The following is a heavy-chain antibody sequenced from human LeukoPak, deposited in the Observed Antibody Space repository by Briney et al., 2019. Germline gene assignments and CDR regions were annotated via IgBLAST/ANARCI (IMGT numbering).Heavy chain of an antibody. CDR1: GGTFSSYA. V-gene: IGHV1-69*06. Sequence: GASVEVSCNASGGTFSSYAISGGRQAPGQGLEWMGGIIPIFGTANYAQKFQGRVTITADKSTSTAYMELSSLRSEDTAVYYCVTEVVASLNDYWGQGTLVTVSS. D-gene: IGHD2-15*01. J-gene: IGHJ4*02. CDR3: VTEVVASLNDY. CDR2: IIPIFGTA.